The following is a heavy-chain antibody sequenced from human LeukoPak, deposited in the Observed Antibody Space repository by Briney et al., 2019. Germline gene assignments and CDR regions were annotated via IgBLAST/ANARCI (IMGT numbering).Heavy chain of an antibody. D-gene: IGHD2-2*01. CDR1: GFTFTSSA. Sequence: SVKVSCKASGFTFTSSAVQWVRQARGQRLEWIGWIVVGSGNTNYAQKFQERVTITRDMSTSTAYMELSSLRSEDTAVYYCAAEGAYCSSTSCYPRKVGYYYMDVWGKGITVTVSS. CDR3: AAEGAYCSSTSCYPRKVGYYYMDV. V-gene: IGHV1-58*01. J-gene: IGHJ6*03. CDR2: IVVGSGNT.